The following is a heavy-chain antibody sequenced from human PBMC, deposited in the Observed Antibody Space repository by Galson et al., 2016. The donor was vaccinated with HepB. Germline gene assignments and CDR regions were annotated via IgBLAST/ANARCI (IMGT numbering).Heavy chain of an antibody. CDR2: IRADGTAN. J-gene: IGHJ5*02. V-gene: IGHV3-7*03. CDR1: GFSFSRYW. D-gene: IGHD3-3*01. Sequence: SLRLSCAASGFSFSRYWMAWVRQAPGKGLEWVGNIRADGTANDYMGSVKGRFTMSRDNAQKSLFLQMTSLRVEDTAVYYCARENFWKLDQWGQGTLVTVSS. CDR3: ARENFWKLDQ.